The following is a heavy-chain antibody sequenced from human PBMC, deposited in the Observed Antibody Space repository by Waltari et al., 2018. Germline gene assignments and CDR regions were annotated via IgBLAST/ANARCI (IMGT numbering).Heavy chain of an antibody. CDR2: MNRDGSET. J-gene: IGHJ3*02. CDR1: GFTLSSFW. D-gene: IGHD6-13*01. Sequence: EVQLVESGGGLVQPGGSLRLSCGGTGFTLSSFWMSWVRQAPGKGLDWVANMNRDGSETYYVGSVKGRFTISRDNAKNSLYLEMNTLRVEDTTIYYCARLSSSWNEKGAFDIWGQGTMVTVSS. V-gene: IGHV3-7*01. CDR3: ARLSSSWNEKGAFDI.